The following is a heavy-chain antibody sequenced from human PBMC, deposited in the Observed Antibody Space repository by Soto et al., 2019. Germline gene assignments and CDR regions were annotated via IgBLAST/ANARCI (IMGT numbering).Heavy chain of an antibody. Sequence: SETLSLTCAVYGVSFSGYYWSWIRQPPGKGLEWIGEINHSGSTNYNPSLKSRVTISVDTSKNQFSLKLSSVTAADTAVYYCARGLRFLEWYSHWFDPWGQGTLVTVSS. CDR1: GVSFSGYY. CDR2: INHSGST. J-gene: IGHJ5*02. V-gene: IGHV4-34*01. CDR3: ARGLRFLEWYSHWFDP. D-gene: IGHD3-3*01.